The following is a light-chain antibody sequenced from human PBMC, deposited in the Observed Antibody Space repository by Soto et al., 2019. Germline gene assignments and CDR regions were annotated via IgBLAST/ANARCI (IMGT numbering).Light chain of an antibody. J-gene: IGKJ4*01. Sequence: ALQMTQSPSSLSASVGDRVTITCRASQGIRNDLGWYQQKPGKAPKLLIYAASTLQSGVPSRFSGSGSGTDVSLTISNLQPEDFATFYCLQDYNYPLTFGGGTKVEI. CDR1: QGIRND. V-gene: IGKV1-6*01. CDR2: AAS. CDR3: LQDYNYPLT.